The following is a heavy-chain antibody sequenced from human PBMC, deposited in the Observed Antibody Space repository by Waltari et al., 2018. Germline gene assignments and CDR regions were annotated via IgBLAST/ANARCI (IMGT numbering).Heavy chain of an antibody. J-gene: IGHJ4*02. V-gene: IGHV3-7*01. Sequence: EVQLVESGGGLVQPGGSLRLSWAASGFTFSNYLMTWVRQAPGKGLEWVANIKQDGSEKYYVDSVKGRFTISRDNAKNSLYLQMNSLRAEDTAVYYCARGRATNDYWGQGTLVTVSS. CDR3: ARGRATNDY. CDR1: GFTFSNYL. CDR2: IKQDGSEK.